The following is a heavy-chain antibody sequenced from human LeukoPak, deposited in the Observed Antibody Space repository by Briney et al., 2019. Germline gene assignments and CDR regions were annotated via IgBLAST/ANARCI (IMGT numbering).Heavy chain of an antibody. J-gene: IGHJ3*02. CDR1: GFTFSSYA. CDR3: ARVDPTPREAAFGI. CDR2: ISYDGSNK. Sequence: GGSLRLSCAASGFTFSSYAMHWVRQAPGKGLEWVAVISYDGSNKYYADSAKGRFTISRDNSKNTLYLQMNSLRAEDTAVYYCARVDPTPREAAFGIWGQGTMVTVSS. V-gene: IGHV3-30*01.